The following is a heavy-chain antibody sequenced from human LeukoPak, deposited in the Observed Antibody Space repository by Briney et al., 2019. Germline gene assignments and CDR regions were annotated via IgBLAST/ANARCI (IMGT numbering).Heavy chain of an antibody. J-gene: IGHJ4*02. CDR3: AKAQALLGSYQGDDY. D-gene: IGHD1-26*01. CDR1: GFTFSSYA. Sequence: GGSLRLSCAASGFTFSSYAMSWVRQAPGKGLEWVSAISGSGGCTYYADSVKGRFTISRDNSKNTLYLQMNSLRAEDTAVYYCAKAQALLGSYQGDDYWGQGTLVTVSS. V-gene: IGHV3-23*01. CDR2: ISGSGGCT.